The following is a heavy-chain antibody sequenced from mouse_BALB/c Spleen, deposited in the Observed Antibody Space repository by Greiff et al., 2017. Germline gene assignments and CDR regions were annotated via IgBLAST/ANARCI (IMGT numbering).Heavy chain of an antibody. CDR1: GFNIKDYY. D-gene: IGHD1-2*01. V-gene: IGHV14-1*02. CDR3: ASPATSYYFDY. CDR2: IDPENGNT. J-gene: IGHJ2*01. Sequence: VQLQQSGAELVRPGALVKLSCKASGFNIKDYYMHWVKQRPEQGLEWIGWIDPENGNTIYDPKFQGKASITADTSSNTAYLQLSSLTSEDTAVYYCASPATSYYFDYWGQGTTLTVSS.